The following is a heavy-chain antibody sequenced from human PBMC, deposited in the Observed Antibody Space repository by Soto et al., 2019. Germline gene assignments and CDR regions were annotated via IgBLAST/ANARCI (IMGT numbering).Heavy chain of an antibody. CDR3: ARDLIPVPTVTTYYYYGMDV. J-gene: IGHJ6*02. V-gene: IGHV3-33*01. CDR1: GFTFSSYG. CDR2: IWYDGSNK. Sequence: GGSLRLSCAASGFTFSSYGMHWVRQAPGKGLEWVAVIWYDGSNKYYADSVKGRFTISRDNSKNTLYLQMNSLRAEDTAVYYCARDLIPVPTVTTYYYYGMDVWGQGTTVTVSS. D-gene: IGHD4-17*01.